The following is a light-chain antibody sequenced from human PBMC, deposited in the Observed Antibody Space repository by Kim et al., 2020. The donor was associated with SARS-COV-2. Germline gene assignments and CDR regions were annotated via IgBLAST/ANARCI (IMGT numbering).Light chain of an antibody. Sequence: GQRVTISCSGSSSNIGGNTVNWYQQIPGTAPKALIFKDNQRPSGVPDRFSGSKSGTSASLAISGLQSEDEADYYCATWDDSLNGWVFGGGTQLTVL. J-gene: IGLJ3*02. CDR2: KDN. CDR1: SSNIGGNT. V-gene: IGLV1-44*01. CDR3: ATWDDSLNGWV.